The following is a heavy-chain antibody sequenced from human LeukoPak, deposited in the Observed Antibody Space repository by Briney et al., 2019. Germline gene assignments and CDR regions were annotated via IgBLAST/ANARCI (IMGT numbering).Heavy chain of an antibody. D-gene: IGHD3-10*01. CDR1: GFTFKSYG. V-gene: IGHV3-NL1*01. Sequence: GRSLRLSCAASGFTFKSYGIHWVRQAPGKGLEWLSVIYSGGSRYYADSVKGRFTISRDNSKNTLYLQMNSLRAEDTAVYYCARDKFTQDASGSYWGQGTLVTVSS. J-gene: IGHJ4*02. CDR2: IYSGGSR. CDR3: ARDKFTQDASGSY.